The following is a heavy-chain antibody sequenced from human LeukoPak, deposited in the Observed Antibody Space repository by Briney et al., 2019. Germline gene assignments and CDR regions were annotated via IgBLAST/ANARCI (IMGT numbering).Heavy chain of an antibody. CDR1: GGSISASY. J-gene: IGHJ3*02. D-gene: IGHD4-17*01. CDR3: AKGNGDDDAFDI. Sequence: SETLSLTCTVSGGSISASYWRWLRQPAGKGLEWIGRIYTSAYITEITNYNPSLKSRVTMSIDTSKNQFSLRLSSVTAADTAMFYCAKGNGDDDAFDIWGQGTMVTVSS. V-gene: IGHV4-4*07. CDR2: IYTSAYITEIT.